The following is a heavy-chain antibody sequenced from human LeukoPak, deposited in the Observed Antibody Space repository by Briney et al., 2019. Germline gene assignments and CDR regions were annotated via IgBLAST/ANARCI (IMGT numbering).Heavy chain of an antibody. CDR1: GFTFSRYA. CDR2: ISTSGNT. D-gene: IGHD3-22*01. J-gene: IGHJ4*02. CDR3: AKDLDSSGDYSYRY. V-gene: IGHV3-23*01. Sequence: GGSLRLSCAASGFTFSRYAMNWVRQAPGKGLEWVSLISTSGNTHYAGSVEGRFTISRDNSKNTLYLQMNSLRAEDTAVYHCAKDLDSSGDYSYRYWGQGTLVTVSS.